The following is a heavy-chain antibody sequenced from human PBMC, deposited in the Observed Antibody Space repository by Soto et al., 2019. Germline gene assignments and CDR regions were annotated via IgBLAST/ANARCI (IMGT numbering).Heavy chain of an antibody. CDR1: GYTFTTYG. V-gene: IGHV1-18*01. D-gene: IGHD6-6*01. Sequence: ASVKVSCKASGYTFTTYGISWVRQAPGQGLEWMGWISAYNGNTNYAQKLKGRVTMTTDTSTSTAYMELRSLRSDDTAVYYCARESLVLNYYYGMDVWGQGTTVTVSS. J-gene: IGHJ6*02. CDR3: ARESLVLNYYYGMDV. CDR2: ISAYNGNT.